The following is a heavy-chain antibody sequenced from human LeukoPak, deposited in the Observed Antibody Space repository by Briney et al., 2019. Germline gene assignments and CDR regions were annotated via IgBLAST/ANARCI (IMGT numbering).Heavy chain of an antibody. V-gene: IGHV4-38-2*02. J-gene: IGHJ5*02. D-gene: IGHD6-13*01. CDR2: IYHSGST. CDR1: GYSISCGYY. Sequence: SETLSLTCTVSGYSISCGYYWGWIRQPPGKGLEWIGSIYHSGSTYYNPSLKSRVTISADTSKNQFSLKLSSVTAADTAVYYCARSEAPIAAAFDPWGQGTLVTVSS. CDR3: ARSEAPIAAAFDP.